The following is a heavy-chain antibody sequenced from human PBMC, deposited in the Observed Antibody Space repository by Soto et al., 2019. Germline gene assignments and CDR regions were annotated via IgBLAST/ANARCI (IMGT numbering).Heavy chain of an antibody. CDR2: IYYSGST. CDR1: GGSISSGGYY. J-gene: IGHJ6*02. Sequence: QVQLQESGPGLVKPSQTLSLTCTVSGGSISSGGYYWSWIRQHPGKGLEWIGYIYYSGSTYYNPSLKSRVTISVDTSKNQFYLKLSSVTAADTAVYYCARDKADLRFVYYGMDVWGQGTTVTVSS. V-gene: IGHV4-31*03. D-gene: IGHD3-10*01. CDR3: ARDKADLRFVYYGMDV.